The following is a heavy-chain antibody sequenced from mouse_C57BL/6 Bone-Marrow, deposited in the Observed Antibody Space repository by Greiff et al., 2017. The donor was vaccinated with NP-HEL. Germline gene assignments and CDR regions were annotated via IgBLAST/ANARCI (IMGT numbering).Heavy chain of an antibody. CDR3: ARECITTVVAYYAMDY. CDR1: GFTFSSYA. Sequence: EVQLVESGGGLVKPGGSLKLSCAASGFTFSSYAMSWVRQTPEKRLEWVATISDGGSYTYYPDNVQGRFTITSDNATNNLYLQLSPLKSDDTAMYYCARECITTVVAYYAMDYWGQGTSVTVSS. J-gene: IGHJ4*01. V-gene: IGHV5-4*01. D-gene: IGHD1-1*01. CDR2: ISDGGSYT.